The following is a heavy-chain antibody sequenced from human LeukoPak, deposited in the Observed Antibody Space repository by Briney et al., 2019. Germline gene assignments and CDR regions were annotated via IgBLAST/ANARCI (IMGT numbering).Heavy chain of an antibody. D-gene: IGHD6-13*01. Sequence: TLSLTCTVSGGSISSDYWSWIRQPPGKALEWLARIDWDDDKYHSTSLKTRLTISKDTSKNQVVLTMTNIDPVDTATYYCARIRVSIAAAGTEAYYYYYGMDVWGQGTTVTVSS. CDR1: GGSISSDYW. V-gene: IGHV2-70*11. CDR3: ARIRVSIAAAGTEAYYYYYGMDV. CDR2: IDWDDDK. J-gene: IGHJ6*02.